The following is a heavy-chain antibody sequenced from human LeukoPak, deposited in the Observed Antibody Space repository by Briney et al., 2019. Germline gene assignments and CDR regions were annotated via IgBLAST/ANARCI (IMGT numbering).Heavy chain of an antibody. CDR3: ARAFWDAFDI. CDR2: INPDSGGT. V-gene: IGHV1-2*02. CDR1: GHTFTGYY. J-gene: IGHJ3*02. Sequence: ASVKVSCKASGHTFTGYYIHWVRQAPGQGLEWMGWINPDSGGTNYALRFQGRVTMTRDTSISTAYMELNWLRYDDTAVYYCARAFWDAFDIWGQGTMVTVSS.